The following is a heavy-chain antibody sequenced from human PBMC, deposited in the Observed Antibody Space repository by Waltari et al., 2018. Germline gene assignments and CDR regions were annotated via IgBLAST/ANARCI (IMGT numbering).Heavy chain of an antibody. CDR3: ARGIATYRPSYYYYYGMDV. V-gene: IGHV4-34*01. D-gene: IGHD2-21*01. CDR2: INQSGST. Sequence: QAQLQQWGAGQLRPAETLSLTCDLHGGSLRGYSWSRIRHPPGRGLAWIGEINQSGSTNYNPSLKGRVTISVATSKTQFSLKLSSVTAADTAVYYCARGIATYRPSYYYYYGMDVWGQGTTVTVSS. CDR1: GGSLRGYS. J-gene: IGHJ6*02.